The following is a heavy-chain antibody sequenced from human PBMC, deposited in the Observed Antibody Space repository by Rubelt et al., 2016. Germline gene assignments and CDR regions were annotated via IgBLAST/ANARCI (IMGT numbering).Heavy chain of an antibody. CDR3: ARLSIFEDTAMVMSDY. D-gene: IGHD5-18*01. CDR2: IIPIFGTA. V-gene: IGHV1-69*13. Sequence: QVQLVQSGAEVKKPGASVKVSCKASGYTFTSYGISWVRQAPGQGLEWMGWIIPIFGTANYAQKFQGRVTITADESTSTAYMELSSLRSEDTAVYYCARLSIFEDTAMVMSDYWGQGTLVTVSS. J-gene: IGHJ4*02. CDR1: GYTFTSYG.